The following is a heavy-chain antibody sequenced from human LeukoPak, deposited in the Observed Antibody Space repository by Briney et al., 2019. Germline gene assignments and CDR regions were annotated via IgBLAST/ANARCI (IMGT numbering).Heavy chain of an antibody. CDR1: GGSIRSSYYY. Sequence: SETLSLTCTVSGGSIRSSYYYWGWIRQPPGKGLEWIGYIYYSGSTNYNPSLKSRVTISVDTSKNQFSLKLSSVTAADTAVYYCARGPVDDFWSGYYYFDYWGQGTLVTVSS. CDR3: ARGPVDDFWSGYYYFDY. V-gene: IGHV4-61*05. CDR2: IYYSGST. J-gene: IGHJ4*02. D-gene: IGHD3-3*01.